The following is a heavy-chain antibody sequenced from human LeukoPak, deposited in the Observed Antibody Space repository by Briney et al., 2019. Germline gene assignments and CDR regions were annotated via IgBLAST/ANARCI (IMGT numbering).Heavy chain of an antibody. CDR2: INPNSGGT. D-gene: IGHD3-3*01. CDR3: ARDAHYDFWSGYYHYYYYMDV. Sequence: GASVKVSCKXSGYTFTGYYMHWVRQAPRQGLEWMGRINPNSGGTNYSQKFQGRVTMTRDTSISTAYMELSRLRSDDTAVYYCARDAHYDFWSGYYHYYYYMDVWGKGTTVTVSS. CDR1: GYTFTGYY. J-gene: IGHJ6*03. V-gene: IGHV1-2*06.